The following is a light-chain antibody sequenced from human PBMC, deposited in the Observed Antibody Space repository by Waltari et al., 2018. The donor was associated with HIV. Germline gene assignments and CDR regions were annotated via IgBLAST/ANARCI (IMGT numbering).Light chain of an antibody. Sequence: QAVVTQEPSLTVSPGGTVTLTFGSSTGAVPSGHYPYWFQQKPGQAPRTLISDTTNKHSWTPARCSGSRLGGKAALTLSGAQPEDEADYYCLLSYSGARLVVFGGGTKLTVL. J-gene: IGLJ2*01. CDR3: LLSYSGARLVV. CDR1: TGAVPSGHY. V-gene: IGLV7-46*01. CDR2: DTT.